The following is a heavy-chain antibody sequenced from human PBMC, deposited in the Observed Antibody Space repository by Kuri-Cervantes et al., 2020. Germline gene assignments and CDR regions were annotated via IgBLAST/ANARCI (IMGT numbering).Heavy chain of an antibody. CDR3: ARLLTREMATIDY. V-gene: IGHV1-2*06. CDR2: INPNSGGT. J-gene: IGHJ4*02. CDR1: GYTFTGYY. Sequence: ASVKVSCKASGYTFTGYYMHWVRQAPGQGLEWMGRINPNSGGTNYAQKFQGRVTMTRDTSISTAYMELSRLRSDDTAVYYCARLLTREMATIDYWGQGTLVTVSS. D-gene: IGHD5-24*01.